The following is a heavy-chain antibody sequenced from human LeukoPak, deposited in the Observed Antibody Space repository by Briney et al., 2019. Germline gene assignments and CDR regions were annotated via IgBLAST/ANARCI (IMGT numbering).Heavy chain of an antibody. CDR3: ATKQWLAPPPDS. J-gene: IGHJ4*02. V-gene: IGHV3-74*01. CDR2: INTDGTVA. CDR1: GFTFSKYW. D-gene: IGHD6-19*01. Sequence: GGSLRLSCAASGFTFSKYWMLWVRQAPGKGLESVSRINTDGTVATYADSVKGRFTVSRDNADNTMFLQMNSVRAEDTAVYYCATKQWLAPPPDSWGQGTPVTVSS.